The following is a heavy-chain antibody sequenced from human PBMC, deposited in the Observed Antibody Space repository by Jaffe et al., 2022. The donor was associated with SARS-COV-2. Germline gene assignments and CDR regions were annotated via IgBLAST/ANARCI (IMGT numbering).Heavy chain of an antibody. J-gene: IGHJ6*02. V-gene: IGHV3-23*01. CDR1: GFTFSSYA. D-gene: IGHD3-16*01. CDR2: ILGSGQTT. Sequence: EVQLLESGGDFIQPGGSLRVSCTTSGFTFSSYAMNWVRQAPGKGLEWVSGILGSGQTTYYADSVKGRFTISRDNSKDTLYLQMNSLRGEDTAIYYCAKGSLWYGFDVWGQGTTVTVSS. CDR3: AKGSLWYGFDV.